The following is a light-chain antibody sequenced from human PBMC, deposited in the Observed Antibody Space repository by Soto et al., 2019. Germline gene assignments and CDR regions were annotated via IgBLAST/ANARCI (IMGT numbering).Light chain of an antibody. V-gene: IGKV1-5*03. CDR1: QTISSW. CDR2: KAS. J-gene: IGKJ1*01. Sequence: DIQMNQSPSTLSGSVGDRVTITCRASQTISSWLAWYQQKPGKAPKLLIYKASTLESGVPSNFSGSGSGTEFTLTISSLQSEDFAVYYCQQYNNWPQTFGQVTKVDIK. CDR3: QQYNNWPQT.